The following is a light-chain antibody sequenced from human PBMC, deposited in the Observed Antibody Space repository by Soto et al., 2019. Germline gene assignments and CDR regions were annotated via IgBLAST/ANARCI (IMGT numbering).Light chain of an antibody. Sequence: QSVLAQPRSVSGSPGQSVTISCTGTSNDVGGYHYVSWYQHHPGKAPKLVIFDVNRRPSGVPHRFSGSKSDNTASLTTSGLQAEDEADYYCCSYAGSYIYVFGTGTKVTVL. V-gene: IGLV2-11*01. CDR1: SNDVGGYHY. CDR3: CSYAGSYIYV. CDR2: DVN. J-gene: IGLJ1*01.